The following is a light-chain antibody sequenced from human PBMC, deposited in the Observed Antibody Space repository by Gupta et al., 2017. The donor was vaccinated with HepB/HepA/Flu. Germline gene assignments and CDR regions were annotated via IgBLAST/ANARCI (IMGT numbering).Light chain of an antibody. CDR3: QQRRNWPLLT. J-gene: IGKJ4*01. CDR2: DAS. CDR1: QSVSSY. V-gene: IGKV3-11*01. Sequence: EIVLTQSPATLSLSPGERATLSCRASQSVSSYLAWYQQRPGQAPRLLIYDASNRATGIPARFSGSGSGTDXTLTISXLEPEDFAVYYCQQRRNWPLLTFGXGTKVEIK.